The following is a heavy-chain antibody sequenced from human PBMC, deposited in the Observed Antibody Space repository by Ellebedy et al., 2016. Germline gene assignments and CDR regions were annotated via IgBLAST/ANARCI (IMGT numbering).Heavy chain of an antibody. J-gene: IGHJ4*02. CDR2: IYGNDDK. CDR1: GFSLDTSAVV. V-gene: IGHV2-5*01. CDR3: AHRSTNREVDY. D-gene: IGHD1-14*01. Sequence: SGPTLVKPTQTLTLTCTFFGFSLDTSAVVVGWIRQPPGKALEWLSFIYGNDDKRYRPSLRSRLTITKDTSKNQVLLTMTNMDPVDTGTYFCAHRSTNREVDYWGQGTLVTVSS.